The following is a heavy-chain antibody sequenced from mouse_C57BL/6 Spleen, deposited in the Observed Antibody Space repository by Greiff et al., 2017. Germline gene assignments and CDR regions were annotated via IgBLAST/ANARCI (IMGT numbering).Heavy chain of an antibody. J-gene: IGHJ1*03. CDR3: AYSNYGYFDV. CDR2: IHPNSGST. CDR1: GYTFTSYW. Sequence: QVQLQQPGAELVKPGASVKLSCKASGYTFTSYWMHWVKQRPGQGLEWIGMIHPNSGSTNYNEKFKSKATLTVDKSSSTAYMQLSSLTSEYSAVYYCAYSNYGYFDVWGTGTTVTVSS. D-gene: IGHD2-5*01. V-gene: IGHV1-64*01.